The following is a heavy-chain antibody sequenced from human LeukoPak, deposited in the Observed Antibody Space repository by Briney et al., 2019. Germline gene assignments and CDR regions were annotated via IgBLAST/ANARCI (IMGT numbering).Heavy chain of an antibody. D-gene: IGHD3-3*01. CDR3: ARDGSGYEAFDI. CDR2: ISSSSSTI. Sequence: GGSLTLSCAPSGFTFSSYSVNGVRQAPGEGLEWVSYISSSSSTIYYADSVKGRFTISRDTAKNSLYLQMNSLRAEDTAVYYCARDGSGYEAFDIWGQGTMVTVSS. V-gene: IGHV3-48*01. J-gene: IGHJ3*02. CDR1: GFTFSSYS.